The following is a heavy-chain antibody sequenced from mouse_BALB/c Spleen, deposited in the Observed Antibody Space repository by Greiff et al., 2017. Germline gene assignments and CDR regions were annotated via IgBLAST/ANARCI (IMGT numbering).Heavy chain of an antibody. J-gene: IGHJ1*01. CDR1: GYSFTGYY. CDR3: ARGYDWYFDV. CDR2: INPYNGAT. V-gene: IGHV1-31*01. D-gene: IGHD2-14*01. Sequence: VQLQQSGPELVKPGASVKISCKASGYSFTGYYMHWVKQSHVKSLEWIGRINPYNGATSYNQNFKDKASLTVDKSSSTAYMELHSLTSEDSAVYYCARGYDWYFDVWGAGTTVTVSS.